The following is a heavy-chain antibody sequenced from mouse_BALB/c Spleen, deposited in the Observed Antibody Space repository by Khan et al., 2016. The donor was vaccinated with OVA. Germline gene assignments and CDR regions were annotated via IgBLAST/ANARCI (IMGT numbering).Heavy chain of an antibody. J-gene: IGHJ3*01. CDR3: TREEVDGSSFAY. D-gene: IGHD2-3*01. CDR1: GYTFTNYW. Sequence: QVQLQQSGAELVRPGASVKLSCKASGYTFTNYWINWVKQRPGQGLEWIGNVYPSDSYTNYNQKFKDKATLTVDKSSSKAYMQLSSPTSDDSAFYYCTREEVDGSSFAYWGQGTLVTVSA. CDR2: VYPSDSYT. V-gene: IGHV1-69*02.